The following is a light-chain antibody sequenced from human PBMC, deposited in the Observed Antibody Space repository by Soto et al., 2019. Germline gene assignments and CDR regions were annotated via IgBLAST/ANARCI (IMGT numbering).Light chain of an antibody. J-gene: IGKJ1*01. V-gene: IGKV3-20*01. CDR2: GAS. Sequence: EIVLTQSPGTLSLSPGERATLSCRASQSVNSNYLAWYQQRPGHAPRLLIIGASGRATGVPDRCSGTGSGTVFTLTITRLEPEDCAVYYCQQYGSAPKWTFGQGTKVEIK. CDR1: QSVNSNY. CDR3: QQYGSAPKWT.